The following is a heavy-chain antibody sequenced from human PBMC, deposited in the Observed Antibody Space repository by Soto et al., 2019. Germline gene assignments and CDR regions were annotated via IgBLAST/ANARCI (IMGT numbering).Heavy chain of an antibody. D-gene: IGHD2-15*01. J-gene: IGHJ4*02. CDR3: ARELQGLYYFDY. CDR2: INAGNGNT. CDR1: GYTFISYA. Sequence: ASVKVSCKASGYTFISYAIHWVRQAPGQRLEWMGWINAGNGNTKYSQKFQGRVTITRDTSASTAYLELTSLRSEDTAVYYCARELQGLYYFDYWGQGTLVTVSS. V-gene: IGHV1-3*01.